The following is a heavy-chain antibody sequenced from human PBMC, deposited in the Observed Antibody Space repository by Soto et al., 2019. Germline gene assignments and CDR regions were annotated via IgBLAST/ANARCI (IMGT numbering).Heavy chain of an antibody. V-gene: IGHV3-21*01. CDR1: GFTFSSYS. Sequence: GGSLRLSCAASGFTFSSYSMNWVRQAPGKGLEWVSSISSSSSYIYYADSVKGRFTISRDNAKNSLYLQMNSLRAEDTAVYYCAREGMTTVTTYDYWGQGTLVTVSS. CDR3: AREGMTTVTTYDY. D-gene: IGHD4-17*01. J-gene: IGHJ4*02. CDR2: ISSSSSYI.